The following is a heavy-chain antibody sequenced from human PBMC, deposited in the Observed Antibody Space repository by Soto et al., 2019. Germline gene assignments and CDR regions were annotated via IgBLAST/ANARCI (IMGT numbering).Heavy chain of an antibody. CDR3: AREGSYGWYDC. Sequence: QVQLMQSGAEVRKPGASVKVSCKASRYTFSSHGIIWVRQAPGQGLEWMGWISGYNGNAKYAQRFQGRVTMTTDTSTSTVYMDLTSLGSDDSAVYYCAREGSYGWYDCWGQVTLVTVSS. CDR1: RYTFSSHG. D-gene: IGHD2-15*01. V-gene: IGHV1-18*01. CDR2: ISGYNGNA. J-gene: IGHJ5*01.